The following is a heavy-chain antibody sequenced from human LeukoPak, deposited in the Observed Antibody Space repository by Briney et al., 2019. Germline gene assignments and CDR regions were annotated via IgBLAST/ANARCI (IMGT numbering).Heavy chain of an antibody. V-gene: IGHV3-74*01. CDR2: IRKDGTST. CDR1: GFNLNSFY. CDR3: ARGNWGPEF. Sequence: PGGSLRLSCVVSGFNLNSFYMDWVRQAPGKGLVWVSGIRKDGTSTDYADSVQGRFSISRETDKNTVYLQMNSLRPDDTGVYFCARGNWGPEFWGQGTLVTVSS. D-gene: IGHD3-16*01. J-gene: IGHJ4*02.